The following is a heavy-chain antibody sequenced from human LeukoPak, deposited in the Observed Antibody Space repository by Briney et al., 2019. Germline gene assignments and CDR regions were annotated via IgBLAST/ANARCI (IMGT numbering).Heavy chain of an antibody. J-gene: IGHJ5*02. CDR3: AKTQAAVGKAWFDP. V-gene: IGHV3-7*03. D-gene: IGHD6-13*01. CDR1: GFTFSSYE. CDR2: IKQDGSEK. Sequence: PGGSLRLSCAASGFTFSSYEMNWVRQAPGKGLEWVAIIKQDGSEKYYVDSVKGRFTISRDNAKNSLYLQMNSLRAEDMAVYYCAKTQAAVGKAWFDPWGQGTLVTVSS.